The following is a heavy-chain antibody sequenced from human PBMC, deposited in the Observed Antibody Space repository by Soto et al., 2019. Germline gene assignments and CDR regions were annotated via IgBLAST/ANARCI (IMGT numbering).Heavy chain of an antibody. V-gene: IGHV3-64*02. D-gene: IGHD6-13*01. CDR1: GFTFSSYA. J-gene: IGHJ4*02. Sequence: PGGSLRLSCAASGFTFSSYAMHWVRQAPGKGLEYVSAISSNGGSTYYADSVKGRFTISRDNSKNTLYLQMGSLRAEDMAVYYCARDRAGIAAAGDFDYWGQGTLVTVSS. CDR3: ARDRAGIAAAGDFDY. CDR2: ISSNGGST.